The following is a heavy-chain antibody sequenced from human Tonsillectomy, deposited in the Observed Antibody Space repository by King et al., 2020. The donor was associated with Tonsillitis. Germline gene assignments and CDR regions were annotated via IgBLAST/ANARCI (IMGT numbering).Heavy chain of an antibody. CDR2: ISAYNGNT. Sequence: QLVQSGAEVKKPGASVKVSCKASGYTFTSYGISWVRQAPGQGLEWMGWISAYNGNTNYAQKLQGRVTMTTDTSTSTAYMELRSLRSDDTAAYYCARDYDDFWSGSGGWFVPWGQGTLVTVSS. CDR3: ARDYDDFWSGSGGWFVP. J-gene: IGHJ5*02. V-gene: IGHV1-18*01. D-gene: IGHD3-3*01. CDR1: GYTFTSYG.